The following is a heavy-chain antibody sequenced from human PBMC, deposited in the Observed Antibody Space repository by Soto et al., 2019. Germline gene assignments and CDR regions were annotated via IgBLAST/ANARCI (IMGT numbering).Heavy chain of an antibody. Sequence: SETLSLTCAVSGGYVNSGGYSWSWIRQPPGKGLEWIGSIYRSGSTYCNPSLKSRIAMSVDRSRNQFSLNLTSVTAADTAVYYCARGYTNWFDPWGQGTLVTVSS. CDR3: ARGYTNWFDP. CDR1: GGYVNSGGYS. CDR2: IYRSGST. D-gene: IGHD5-18*01. V-gene: IGHV4-30-2*01. J-gene: IGHJ5*02.